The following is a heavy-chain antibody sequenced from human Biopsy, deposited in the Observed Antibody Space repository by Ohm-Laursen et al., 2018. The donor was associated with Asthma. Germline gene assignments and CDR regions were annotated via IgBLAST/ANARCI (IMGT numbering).Heavy chain of an antibody. CDR2: IVFASGAT. Sequence: SVKVSCKASGVALSGYTFEWVRQARGLGLEWIAWIVFASGATNYAQNFQDRLTVTRDMSAGSVSMELRGLSSTDPAVYYCAAGRTSLQGESLIWGQGTLVSVSS. D-gene: IGHD2/OR15-2a*01. J-gene: IGHJ4*01. V-gene: IGHV1-58*01. CDR3: AAGRTSLQGESLI. CDR1: GVALSGYT.